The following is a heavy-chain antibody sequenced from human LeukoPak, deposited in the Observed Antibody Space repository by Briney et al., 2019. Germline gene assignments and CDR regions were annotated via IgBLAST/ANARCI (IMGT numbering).Heavy chain of an antibody. CDR2: ISAYNGNT. CDR3: ARDGIRVAARLFDY. J-gene: IGHJ4*02. CDR1: GGTFSSYA. D-gene: IGHD6-6*01. Sequence: ASVKVSCKASGGTFSSYAISWVRQAPGQGLEWMGWISAYNGNTNYAQKLQGRVTMTTDTSTSTAYMELRSLRSDDTAVYYCARDGIRVAARLFDYWGQGTLVTVSS. V-gene: IGHV1-18*01.